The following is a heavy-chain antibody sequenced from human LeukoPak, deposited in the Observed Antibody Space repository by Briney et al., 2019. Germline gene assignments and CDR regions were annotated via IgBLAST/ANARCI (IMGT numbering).Heavy chain of an antibody. D-gene: IGHD6-19*01. V-gene: IGHV3-23*01. CDR1: GFTFSSYA. CDR2: ISGSGGST. Sequence: GGSLRLSCAASGFTFSSYAMSWVRQAPGKGLEWVSAISGSGGSTYYADSVKGRFTISRDNSKNTLYLQMNSLRAEDTAVYYCAEDREPVAPLSYYYYGMYVWGKGTTVTVSS. J-gene: IGHJ6*04. CDR3: AEDREPVAPLSYYYYGMYV.